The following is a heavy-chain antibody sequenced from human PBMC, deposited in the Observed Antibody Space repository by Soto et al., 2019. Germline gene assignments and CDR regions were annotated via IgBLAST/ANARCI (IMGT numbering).Heavy chain of an antibody. J-gene: IGHJ4*02. D-gene: IGHD6-19*01. CDR3: ATSAGESRSGWFFDY. Sequence: QVQLVQSGAEVKKPGASVKVACKVSGYTLTELSMHWVRQAPGKVLEWMGGFDPEDGETIYAQKLQGRVTMTEDTSTDTAYMEVSSLRSEDTAVYYCATSAGESRSGWFFDYWGQGNLVTVSS. CDR2: FDPEDGET. CDR1: GYTLTELS. V-gene: IGHV1-24*01.